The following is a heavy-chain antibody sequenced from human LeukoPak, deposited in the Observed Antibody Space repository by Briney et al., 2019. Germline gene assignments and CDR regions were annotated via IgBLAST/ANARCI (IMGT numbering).Heavy chain of an antibody. V-gene: IGHV3-23*01. D-gene: IGHD3-3*01. CDR2: ISGSGGST. CDR3: AKVCSSFWSGYYRLPLGKLEPFDY. J-gene: IGHJ4*02. Sequence: GGSLRLSCAASGFTFSSYAMSWVRQAPGKGLEWVSAISGSGGSTYYADSVKGRFTISRDNSKNTLYLQMNSLRAEDTAVYNCAKVCSSFWSGYYRLPLGKLEPFDYWGQGTLVTVSS. CDR1: GFTFSSYA.